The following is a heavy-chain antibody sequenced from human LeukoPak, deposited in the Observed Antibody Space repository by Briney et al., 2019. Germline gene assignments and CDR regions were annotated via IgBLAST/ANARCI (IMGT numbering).Heavy chain of an antibody. V-gene: IGHV4-39*07. CDR1: GGSISSSSYY. D-gene: IGHD6-13*01. J-gene: IGHJ5*02. Sequence: PSETLSLTCTVSGGSISSSSYYWGWIRQPPGKGLEWIGSIYYSGSTYYNPSLKSRVTISVDTSKNQFSLKLGSVTAADTAVYYCAREVAAAGLYNWFDPWGQGTLVTVSS. CDR2: IYYSGST. CDR3: AREVAAAGLYNWFDP.